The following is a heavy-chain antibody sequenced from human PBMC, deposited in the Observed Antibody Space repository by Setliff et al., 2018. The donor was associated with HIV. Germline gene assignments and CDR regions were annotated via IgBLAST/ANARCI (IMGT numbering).Heavy chain of an antibody. CDR3: ATAKEHWLTEGGFDF. D-gene: IGHD6-19*01. CDR1: GYTLTELT. V-gene: IGHV1-24*01. CDR2: FDPEDGDT. J-gene: IGHJ4*02. Sequence: ASVKVSCKVSGYTLTELTMHWVRQAPGKGLEWMGRFDPEDGDTLYARRFQGRVTMTEDSSTDTAYMELGSLTSDDTAVYYCATAKEHWLTEGGFDFWGQGTLVTVSS.